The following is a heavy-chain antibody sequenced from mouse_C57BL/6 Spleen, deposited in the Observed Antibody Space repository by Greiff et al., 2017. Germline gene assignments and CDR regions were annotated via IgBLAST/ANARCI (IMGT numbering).Heavy chain of an antibody. J-gene: IGHJ4*01. CDR1: GYAFSSYW. CDR2: IYPGDGDT. V-gene: IGHV1-80*01. D-gene: IGHD2-5*01. Sequence: VQVVESGAELVKPGASVKISCKASGYAFSSYWMNWVKQRPGKGLEWIGQIYPGDGDTNYNGKFKGKATLTADKSSSTAYMQLSSLTSEDSAVYFCARGGAYSNFPMDYWGQGTSVTVSS. CDR3: ARGGAYSNFPMDY.